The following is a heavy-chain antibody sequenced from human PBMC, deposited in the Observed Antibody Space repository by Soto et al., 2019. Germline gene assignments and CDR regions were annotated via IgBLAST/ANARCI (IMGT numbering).Heavy chain of an antibody. CDR2: SNHSGST. Sequence: SETLSLTCAAYGGSFSGYYWRWIRQPPGKGLEWIGESNHSGSTNYNPSLKSRVTISVDTSKNQFSLKLSSVTAADTAVYYCARKYYDILTGYSEYFDYWGQGTLVTVSS. V-gene: IGHV4-34*01. J-gene: IGHJ4*02. D-gene: IGHD3-9*01. CDR3: ARKYYDILTGYSEYFDY. CDR1: GGSFSGYY.